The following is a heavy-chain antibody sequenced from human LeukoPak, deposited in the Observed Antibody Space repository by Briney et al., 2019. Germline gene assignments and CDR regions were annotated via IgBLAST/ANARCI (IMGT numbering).Heavy chain of an antibody. CDR2: IKQDGSEK. D-gene: IGHD3-3*01. J-gene: IGHJ6*03. CDR1: RFTFSNDW. Sequence: GGSLRLSCADSRFTFSNDWMSWVRQAPGKGLEWVANIKQDGSEKYYVEFVKGRFTISRDNAKNSLYLQMDSPRAEDTAVYYCARAREEVFGVASYYYYYYMDVWSKGTTVTVSS. CDR3: ARAREEVFGVASYYYYYYMDV. V-gene: IGHV3-7*01.